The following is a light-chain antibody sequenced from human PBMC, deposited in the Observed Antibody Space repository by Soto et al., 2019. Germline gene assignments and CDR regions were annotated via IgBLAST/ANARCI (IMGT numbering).Light chain of an antibody. V-gene: IGKV1-8*01. J-gene: IGKJ1*01. CDR2: AAS. Sequence: AIRMTQSPSSFSASTGDRVTITCRASQGISSYLAWYQQKPGKAPKLLIYAASTLQSGVPSRFSGSGSGTDFTLTISCLQSEDFATYYCQHYYSYPWTFGQGTEVEIK. CDR3: QHYYSYPWT. CDR1: QGISSY.